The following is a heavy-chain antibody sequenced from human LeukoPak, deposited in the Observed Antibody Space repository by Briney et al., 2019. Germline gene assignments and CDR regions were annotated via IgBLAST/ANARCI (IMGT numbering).Heavy chain of an antibody. CDR3: ARGGGLDV. D-gene: IGHD3-16*01. CDR1: GFTFNTYT. Sequence: GGSLRLSCAASGFTFNTYTMNWVRQAPGKGLEWVSYISGSSGIIDYADSVRGRFTISRDNAKNSLYLQMSNLRAEDTAVYFCARGGGLDVWGQGATVTVSS. J-gene: IGHJ6*02. CDR2: ISGSSGII. V-gene: IGHV3-48*04.